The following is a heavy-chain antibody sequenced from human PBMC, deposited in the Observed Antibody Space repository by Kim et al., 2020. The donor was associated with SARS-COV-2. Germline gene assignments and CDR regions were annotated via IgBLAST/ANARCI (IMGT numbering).Heavy chain of an antibody. D-gene: IGHD3-22*01. CDR3: ARGLQYYYDSSGLNWFDP. J-gene: IGHJ5*02. CDR2: INHSGST. V-gene: IGHV4-34*01. Sequence: SETLSLTCAVYGGSFSGYYWSWIRQPPGKGLEWIGEINHSGSTNYNPSLKSRVTISVDTSKNQFSLKLSSVTAADTAVYYCARGLQYYYDSSGLNWFDP. CDR1: GGSFSGYY.